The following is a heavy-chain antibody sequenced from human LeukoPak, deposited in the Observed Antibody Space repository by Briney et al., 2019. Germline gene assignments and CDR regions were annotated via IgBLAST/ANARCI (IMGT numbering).Heavy chain of an antibody. CDR3: ARHGGGGESYPRVFDY. D-gene: IGHD1-26*01. CDR1: GGSISPYY. V-gene: IGHV4-59*08. CDR2: IHHSGST. Sequence: SETLSLTCTASGGSISPYYWSWIRQPPGKGLEWIGYIHHSGSTNYNPSLKSRVIISVDTSKNQFSLKLNSVTAADTAMYYCARHGGGGESYPRVFDYWGRGNLVTVSS. J-gene: IGHJ4*02.